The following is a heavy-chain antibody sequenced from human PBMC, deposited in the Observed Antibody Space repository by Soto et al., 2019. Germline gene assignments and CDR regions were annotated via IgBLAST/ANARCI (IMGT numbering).Heavy chain of an antibody. D-gene: IGHD2-2*01. J-gene: IGHJ6*02. CDR2: IIPIFGTA. CDR1: GGTFSSYA. CDR3: ARDLYVVVPAATTYYYYYGMDV. Sequence: ASVKVSCKASGGTFSSYAIGWLRQAPGQGLEWMGGIIPIFGTANYAQKFQGRVTITADESTSTAYMELSSLRSEDTAVYYCARDLYVVVPAATTYYYYYGMDVWGQGTTVTVSS. V-gene: IGHV1-69*13.